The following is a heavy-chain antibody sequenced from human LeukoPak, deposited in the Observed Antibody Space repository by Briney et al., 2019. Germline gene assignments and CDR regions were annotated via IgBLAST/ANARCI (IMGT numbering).Heavy chain of an antibody. V-gene: IGHV4-59*01. CDR3: ASPLVFYGYFDL. CDR1: GGSISSYY. J-gene: IGHJ2*01. D-gene: IGHD3-16*01. CDR2: IYYSGST. Sequence: SETLSLTCTVSGGSISSYYWSWIRQPPGKGLEWIGYIYYSGSTNYNPSLKSRVTISVDTSKNQFSLKLSSVTAADTAVYYCASPLVFYGYFDLWGRGTLVTVSS.